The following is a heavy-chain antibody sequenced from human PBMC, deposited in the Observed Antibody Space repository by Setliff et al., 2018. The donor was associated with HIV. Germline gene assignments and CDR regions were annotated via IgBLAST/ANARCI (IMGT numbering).Heavy chain of an antibody. CDR3: VRVCLRCKDLIYSYMDV. CDR2: ISYDGNNK. Sequence: GGSLRLSCAASGFTFSSYAIHWVRRAPGKGLEWVAVISYDGNNKYYADSVNGRFTISRDNAKNTLYLQMNSVRTEDTAVYHCVRVCLRCKDLIYSYMDVWGKGTTVTVSS. J-gene: IGHJ6*03. D-gene: IGHD4-17*01. V-gene: IGHV3-30*04. CDR1: GFTFSSYA.